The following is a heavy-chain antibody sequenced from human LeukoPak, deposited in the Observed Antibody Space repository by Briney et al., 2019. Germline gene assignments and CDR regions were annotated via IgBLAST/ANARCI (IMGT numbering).Heavy chain of an antibody. CDR3: ASILDYGAVDAFDI. CDR2: IYYSGST. D-gene: IGHD4-17*01. J-gene: IGHJ3*02. V-gene: IGHV4-30-4*01. Sequence: SETLSLTCTVSGGSIGTYYWSWIRQPPGKGLEWIGYIYYSGSTYYNPSLKSRVTISVDTSKNQFSLKLSSVTAADTAVYYCASILDYGAVDAFDIWGQGTMVTVSS. CDR1: GGSIGTYY.